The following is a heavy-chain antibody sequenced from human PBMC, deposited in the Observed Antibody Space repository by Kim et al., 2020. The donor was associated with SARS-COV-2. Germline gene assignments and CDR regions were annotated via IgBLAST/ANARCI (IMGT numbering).Heavy chain of an antibody. Sequence: GGSLRLSCAASGFTVSSNYMSWVRQAPGKGLEWVSVIYSGGSTYYADSVKGRFTISRHNSKNTLYLQMNSLRAEDTAVYYCARDRPTGPYDAFDIWGQGTMVTVSS. CDR3: ARDRPTGPYDAFDI. J-gene: IGHJ3*02. V-gene: IGHV3-53*04. CDR1: GFTVSSNY. D-gene: IGHD4-17*01. CDR2: IYSGGST.